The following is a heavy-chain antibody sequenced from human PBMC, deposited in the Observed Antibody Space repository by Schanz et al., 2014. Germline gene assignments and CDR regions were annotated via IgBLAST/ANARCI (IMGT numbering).Heavy chain of an antibody. V-gene: IGHV4-30-2*01. CDR1: GGSISSGGSS. Sequence: QLQLQESGSGLVKPSQTLSLTCGVSGGSISSGGSSWNWIRLPPGKGLEWIGYIYHSGSTNYNPSLKSRVTISLDKSKSQFSLTLNAVTAADTAVYYCARDERDLPRSLFVFWGQGTLVTVSS. D-gene: IGHD2-2*01. CDR2: IYHSGST. CDR3: ARDERDLPRSLFVF. J-gene: IGHJ4*02.